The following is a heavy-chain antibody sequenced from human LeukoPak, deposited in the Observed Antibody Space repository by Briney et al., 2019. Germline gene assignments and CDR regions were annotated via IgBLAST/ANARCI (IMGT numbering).Heavy chain of an antibody. Sequence: SETLSLTCAVYGGSFSGYYWSWIRQPPGKGLEWIGEINHSGSTNYNPSLKSRVTISVDTSKNQFSLKPSSVTAADTAVYYCARGIIDGGDGYFDYWGQGTLVTVSS. CDR1: GGSFSGYY. J-gene: IGHJ4*02. CDR2: INHSGST. CDR3: ARGIIDGGDGYFDY. V-gene: IGHV4-34*01. D-gene: IGHD2/OR15-2a*01.